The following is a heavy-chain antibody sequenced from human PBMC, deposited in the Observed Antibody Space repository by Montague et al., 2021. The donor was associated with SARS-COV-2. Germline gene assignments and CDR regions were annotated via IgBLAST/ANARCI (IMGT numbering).Heavy chain of an antibody. V-gene: IGHV4-34*01. Sequence: SETLSLTCAVYGGSLSGYYWSWIRQPPGEGLGWIAEISHSGSTSYNPSLKSRVTISVDTSKNQFSLTLSSATAADTAVYYCVRVPYRLLFVPRYYGMDVWGQGTTVTVSS. CDR1: GGSLSGYY. J-gene: IGHJ6*02. CDR3: VRVPYRLLFVPRYYGMDV. D-gene: IGHD2-2*01. CDR2: ISHSGST.